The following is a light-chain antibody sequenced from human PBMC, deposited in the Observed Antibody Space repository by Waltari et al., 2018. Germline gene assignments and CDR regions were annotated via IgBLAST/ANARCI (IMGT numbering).Light chain of an antibody. V-gene: IGKV1-12*01. J-gene: IGKJ5*01. Sequence: DIQMTQSPSSVSASVGDRVTITCWSSQAISDWLVWYQHKPGNAPRLLIYTTSTLQGGVPSRFSGSRSGTDFTLSISNLQPEDSATYYCQQANTVPITFGQGTRLDVK. CDR1: QAISDW. CDR2: TTS. CDR3: QQANTVPIT.